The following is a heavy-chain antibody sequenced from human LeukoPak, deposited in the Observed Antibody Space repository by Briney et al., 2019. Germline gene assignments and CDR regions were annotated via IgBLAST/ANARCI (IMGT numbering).Heavy chain of an antibody. D-gene: IGHD3-9*01. CDR3: ARGTYDILTGPPHPFDY. Sequence: ASVKVSCKASGGTFSSYAIIWVRQAPGQGLEWMGRIIPILGIANYAQKFQGRVTITADKSTSTAYMELSSLRSEDTAVYHCARGTYDILTGPPHPFDYWGQGTLVTVSS. V-gene: IGHV1-69*04. J-gene: IGHJ4*02. CDR2: IIPILGIA. CDR1: GGTFSSYA.